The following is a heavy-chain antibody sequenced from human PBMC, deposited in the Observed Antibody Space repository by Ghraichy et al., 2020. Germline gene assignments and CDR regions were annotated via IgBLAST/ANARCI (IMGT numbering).Heavy chain of an antibody. Sequence: ASVKVSCKVSGYTLTDLSLHWVRQAPGKGLEWMGSFDPEDVETIYAQNFQGRVTMTEDTSTDTAYMELSSLRSEDTAVYYCATSARYCSGGSCFSKYYYGLDVWGQGTTFTVTS. D-gene: IGHD2-15*01. J-gene: IGHJ6*02. CDR2: FDPEDVET. CDR3: ATSARYCSGGSCFSKYYYGLDV. V-gene: IGHV1-24*01. CDR1: GYTLTDLS.